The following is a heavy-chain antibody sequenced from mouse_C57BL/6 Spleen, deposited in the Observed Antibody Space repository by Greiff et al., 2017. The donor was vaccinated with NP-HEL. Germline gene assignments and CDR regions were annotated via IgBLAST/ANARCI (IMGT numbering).Heavy chain of an antibody. D-gene: IGHD2-4*01. CDR3: ARRWYDYEGYAMDY. V-gene: IGHV1-54*01. CDR1: GYAFTNYL. CDR2: INLGRGGT. J-gene: IGHJ4*01. Sequence: QVQLKQSGAELLRPGPSVKVSCKASGYAFTNYLIEWVSQGPGQGLEGIGLINLGRGGTNDNEKFKGKATLTADKSSSTADMQLSSLTSEDSAVYFCARRWYDYEGYAMDYWGQGTSVTVSS.